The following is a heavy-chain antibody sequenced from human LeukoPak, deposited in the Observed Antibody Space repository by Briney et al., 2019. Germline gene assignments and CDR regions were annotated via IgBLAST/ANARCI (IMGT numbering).Heavy chain of an antibody. D-gene: IGHD6-13*01. J-gene: IGHJ6*03. V-gene: IGHV1-18*01. CDR3: ARVSSSSWYYYYYYMDV. CDR2: ISAYNGNT. Sequence: ASVKVSCKASGYTFTSYGISWVRQAPGQGLEWMGWISAYNGNTNYAQKLQGRVTMTTDTSTSTAYMELRSLGSDDTAVYYCARVSSSSWYYYYYYMDVWGKGTTVTVSS. CDR1: GYTFTSYG.